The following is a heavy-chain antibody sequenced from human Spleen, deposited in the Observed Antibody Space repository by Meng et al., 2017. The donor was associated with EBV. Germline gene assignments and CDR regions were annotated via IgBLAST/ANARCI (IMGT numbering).Heavy chain of an antibody. CDR2: INHSGIT. CDR3: ARAGSFLGIIDS. J-gene: IGHJ5*01. D-gene: IGHD2/OR15-2a*01. CDR1: GGSFNDYY. V-gene: IGHV4-34*01. Sequence: QVHLPQWGAGLLKPSETLSLTCAVYGGSFNDYYWTWIRQPPGKGLEWIGEINHSGITNYNPSLKSRVTISVDTSKNQFSLKLSSVTAADTAVYYCARAGSFLGIIDSWGQGTLVTVSS.